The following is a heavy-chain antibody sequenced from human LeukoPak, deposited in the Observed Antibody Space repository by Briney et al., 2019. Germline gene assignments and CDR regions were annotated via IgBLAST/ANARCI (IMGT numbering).Heavy chain of an antibody. CDR2: ISGSGGST. J-gene: IGHJ6*02. Sequence: GGSLRLSCAASGFTFSSYAMSWVRQAPGKGLEWVSAISGSGGSTYYADSVKGRFTISRDNSKNTLYLQMNSLRAEDTAVYYCATDSSSWYWSYYYGVDVWGQGTTVTVSS. CDR1: GFTFSSYA. V-gene: IGHV3-23*01. D-gene: IGHD6-13*01. CDR3: ATDSSSWYWSYYYGVDV.